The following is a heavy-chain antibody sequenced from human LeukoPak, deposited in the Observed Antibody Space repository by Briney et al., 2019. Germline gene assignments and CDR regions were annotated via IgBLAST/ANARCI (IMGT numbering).Heavy chain of an antibody. Sequence: PGGSLRLSCAASGFTFASYAMSWVRQTPGKGLEWVSVIIGSVASTYYADPVKGRFTISRDNSKNTLYLQMNSLRADDTAVYYCAKGGYDYVEVGYFDYWGQGTLVTVSS. CDR1: GFTFASYA. J-gene: IGHJ4*02. V-gene: IGHV3-23*01. CDR3: AKGGYDYVEVGYFDY. D-gene: IGHD5-12*01. CDR2: IIGSVAST.